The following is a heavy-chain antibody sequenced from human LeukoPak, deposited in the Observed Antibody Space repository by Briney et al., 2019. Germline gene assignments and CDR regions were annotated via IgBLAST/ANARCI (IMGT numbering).Heavy chain of an antibody. D-gene: IGHD3-10*01. Sequence: ASVKVSCKASGGAFSSYAVSWVRQAPGQGLEWMAWINAYNGDTNYAQKLQGRVTLTTETSTSTAYMELRSLGSDDTAVYYCARDGSGVWFDYWGQGILVTVSS. CDR1: GGAFSSYA. V-gene: IGHV1-18*01. CDR3: ARDGSGVWFDY. CDR2: INAYNGDT. J-gene: IGHJ4*02.